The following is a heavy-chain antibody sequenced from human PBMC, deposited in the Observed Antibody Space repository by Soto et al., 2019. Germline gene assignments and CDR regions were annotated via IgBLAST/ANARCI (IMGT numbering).Heavy chain of an antibody. J-gene: IGHJ4*02. CDR1: GFTFTDYW. CDR2: INSDGSRT. D-gene: IGHD4-4*01. CDR3: ARETYRGFYFDY. Sequence: GGSLRLSCAASGFTFTDYWTHWVRQAPGKGLVWVSRINSDGSRTSYADSVTGRFTISRDNAKNTLYVQMNSLRVEDTALYYCARETYRGFYFDYWGQGTLVTVSS. V-gene: IGHV3-74*01.